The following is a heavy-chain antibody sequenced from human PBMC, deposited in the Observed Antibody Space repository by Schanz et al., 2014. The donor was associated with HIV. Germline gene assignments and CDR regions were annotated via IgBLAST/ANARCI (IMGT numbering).Heavy chain of an antibody. J-gene: IGHJ6*02. CDR2: ITWDGGST. CDR3: AKQHDSYDNSGYPSTVEYYGMDV. CDR1: GFTFSSYA. D-gene: IGHD3-22*01. V-gene: IGHV3-43*01. Sequence: EVQLLESGGGLVQPGGSLRLSCAASGFTFSSYAMNWVRQAPGKGLEWVSLITWDGGSTYYADSVKGRFTISRDNSKNSLYLQMNSLRTEDTALYYCAKQHDSYDNSGYPSTVEYYGMDVWGQGTTVTVSS.